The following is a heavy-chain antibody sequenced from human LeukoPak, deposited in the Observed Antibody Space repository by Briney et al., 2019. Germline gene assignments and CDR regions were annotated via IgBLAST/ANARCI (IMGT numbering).Heavy chain of an antibody. CDR1: GFTFSSYS. Sequence: GGSLRLSCAASGFTFSSYSMNWVRQAPGKGLEWVSYISSGSTTIYYADSVKGRFTISRDNAKNTLYLQMNSLRAEDTAVYYCAMIKEGWGQGTLVTVSS. CDR2: ISSGSTTI. V-gene: IGHV3-48*04. CDR3: AMIKEG. J-gene: IGHJ4*02. D-gene: IGHD3-22*01.